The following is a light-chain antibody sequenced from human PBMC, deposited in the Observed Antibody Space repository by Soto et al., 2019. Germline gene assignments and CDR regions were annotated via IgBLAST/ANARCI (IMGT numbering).Light chain of an antibody. CDR3: SSSTTGNTVV. V-gene: IGLV2-14*01. CDR1: SSDVGSYDY. J-gene: IGLJ2*01. Sequence: QSALTQPASVSGSPGQSITISCTGTSSDVGSYDYVSWYQQHQGKQHPGKAPKLMIYDVSDRPSGVSDRFSGSKSGNTASLTISGLQAEEEADYYCSSSTTGNTVVFGGGTQLTVL. CDR2: DVS.